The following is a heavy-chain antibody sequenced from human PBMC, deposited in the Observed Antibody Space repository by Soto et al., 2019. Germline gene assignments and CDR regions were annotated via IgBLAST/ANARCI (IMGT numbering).Heavy chain of an antibody. D-gene: IGHD6-19*01. J-gene: IGHJ4*02. CDR2: IWYDGGNK. V-gene: IGHV3-33*01. CDR3: ARDGQWLPRDGLRSSYYFDY. CDR1: GFNFSSYV. Sequence: QVQLVESGGGVVQPGRSLRLSCAASGFNFSSYVMHWVRQAPGKGLEWVAVIWYDGGNKYYADSVKGRFTISRDNSKNTLYLQMNSLRAEDTAVYYCARDGQWLPRDGLRSSYYFDYWGLGTLVTVSS.